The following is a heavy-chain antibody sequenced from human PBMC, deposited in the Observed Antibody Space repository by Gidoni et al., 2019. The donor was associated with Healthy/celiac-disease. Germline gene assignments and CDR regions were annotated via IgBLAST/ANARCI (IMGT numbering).Heavy chain of an antibody. Sequence: EVQLLESGGGLVQPGGSLRLSCAASGFTFRSYAMSWVRQAPGKGLEWVSAISGSGGSTYYADSVKGRFTISRDNSKNTLYLQMNSLRAEDTAVYYCAREYYYDSSGYSSFDYWGQGTLVTVSS. J-gene: IGHJ4*02. CDR2: ISGSGGST. CDR3: AREYYYDSSGYSSFDY. CDR1: GFTFRSYA. D-gene: IGHD3-22*01. V-gene: IGHV3-23*01.